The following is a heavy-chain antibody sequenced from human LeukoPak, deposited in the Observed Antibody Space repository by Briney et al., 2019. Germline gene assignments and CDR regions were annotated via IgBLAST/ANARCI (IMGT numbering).Heavy chain of an antibody. Sequence: GASVKVSCKVSGYTLTELSMHWVRQAPGKGLEWMGGFDPEDGETIYAQKFQGRVTMTEDTSTDTAYMELSSLRSEDTAVYYCATFSPYSRTYYFDYWGQGTLVTVSS. CDR3: ATFSPYSRTYYFDY. J-gene: IGHJ4*02. V-gene: IGHV1-24*01. D-gene: IGHD1-26*01. CDR1: GYTLTELS. CDR2: FDPEDGET.